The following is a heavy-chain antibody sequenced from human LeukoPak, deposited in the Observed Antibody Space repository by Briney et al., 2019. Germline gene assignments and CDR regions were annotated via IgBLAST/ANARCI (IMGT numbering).Heavy chain of an antibody. D-gene: IGHD3-3*01. CDR1: GGSISSGGYY. Sequence: SETLSLTCTVSGGSISSGGYYWSWIRQHPGKGLEWIGYIYYSGSTYYNPSLKSRVTISVDTSKNQFSLKLSSVTAADTAVYYCARDRAYYDFWSGYLFPMEPCYYGMDVWGQGTTVTVSS. CDR3: ARDRAYYDFWSGYLFPMEPCYYGMDV. J-gene: IGHJ6*02. CDR2: IYYSGST. V-gene: IGHV4-31*03.